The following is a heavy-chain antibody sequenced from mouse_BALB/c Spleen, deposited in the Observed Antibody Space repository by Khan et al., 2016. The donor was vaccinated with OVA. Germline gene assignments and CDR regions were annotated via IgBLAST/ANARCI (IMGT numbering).Heavy chain of an antibody. CDR2: INPYNDGT. Sequence: EVQLQESGPELVKPGASVKMSCKASGYTFTSYVIHWVKQKPGQGLEWIGFINPYNDGTKYNEKFKGKATLTSDKSSSTAYMELSSLTSEDSAVYYCARYFIGNTWFAVWGQGTLVTVSA. CDR1: GYTFTSYV. V-gene: IGHV1S136*01. CDR3: ARYFIGNTWFAV. J-gene: IGHJ3*01. D-gene: IGHD2-1*01.